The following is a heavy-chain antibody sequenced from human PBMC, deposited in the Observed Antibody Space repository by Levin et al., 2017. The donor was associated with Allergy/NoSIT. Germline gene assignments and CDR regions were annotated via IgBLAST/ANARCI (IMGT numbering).Heavy chain of an antibody. J-gene: IGHJ4*02. CDR3: ARGHLWHDY. V-gene: IGHV3-11*01. Sequence: GGSLRLSCAASGFTFSDYYMTWIRQAPGKGLEWVSYTGNAGSTKDYADSVRGRFTISRDNAENSLYLQMDSLRDEDTAVYYCARGHLWHDYWGQGNLVIVYS. CDR1: GFTFSDYY. D-gene: IGHD3-10*01. CDR2: TGNAGSTK.